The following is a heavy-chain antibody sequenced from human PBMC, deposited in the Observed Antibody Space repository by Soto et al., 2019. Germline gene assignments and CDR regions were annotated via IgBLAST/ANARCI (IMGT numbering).Heavy chain of an antibody. D-gene: IGHD3-3*01. V-gene: IGHV5-10-1*01. CDR2: IDTVDSKT. CDR3: ASGPTIFGVVFEY. CDR1: GYNFNDYW. J-gene: IGHJ4*02. Sequence: GESLKISCKGSGYNFNDYWTTWVRQMPGKGLEWMGRIDTVDSKTNYSPSFQGHVTISVDRSINTAYLQWSSLKASDSAMCYCASGPTIFGVVFEYWGQGTLVTVSS.